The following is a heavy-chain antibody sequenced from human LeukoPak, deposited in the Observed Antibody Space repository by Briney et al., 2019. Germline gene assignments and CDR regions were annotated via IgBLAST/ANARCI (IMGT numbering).Heavy chain of an antibody. CDR2: TSHSGST. CDR1: GGSISSGGYS. D-gene: IGHD6-13*01. V-gene: IGHV4-30-2*01. CDR3: ARYSSTWPYWYFDL. J-gene: IGHJ2*01. Sequence: SETLSLTCAVSGGSISSGGYSWSWIRQPPGKGLEWIGYTSHSGSTYYSPSLKSRVTISVDRSKNQFSLELTSVTAADTAVYYCARYSSTWPYWYFDLWGRGTLVTVSS.